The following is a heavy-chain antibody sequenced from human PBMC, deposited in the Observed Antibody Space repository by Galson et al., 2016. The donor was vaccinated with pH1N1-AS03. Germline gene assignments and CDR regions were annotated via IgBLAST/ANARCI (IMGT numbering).Heavy chain of an antibody. V-gene: IGHV1-2*06. D-gene: IGHD1-1*01. J-gene: IGHJ4*02. CDR1: GYTFTDYY. Sequence: SVKVSCKASGYTFTDYYIHWVRQAPGQGLEWMGRPTPNSGVTNYAQKFQGRVTMTRDMSLTTAYMELSSLKSDDTAVYYCATNQQLASWGQGTLVTVSS. CDR2: PTPNSGVT. CDR3: ATNQQLAS.